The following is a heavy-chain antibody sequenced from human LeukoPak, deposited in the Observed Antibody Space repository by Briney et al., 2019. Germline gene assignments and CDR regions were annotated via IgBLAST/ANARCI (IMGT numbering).Heavy chain of an antibody. D-gene: IGHD2-15*01. CDR2: INPGNGDT. CDR1: GYTFTTYA. V-gene: IGHV1-3*01. Sequence: ASVKVSCKTSGYTFTTYAIHWVRQAPGQRLEWLGWINPGNGDTKYSQNFQGRVTVTSDTSAATAYVELNSLTSEDTAVYYCARERWHCRVNCYSVYYYALDVWGQGTTVTVSS. J-gene: IGHJ6*02. CDR3: ARERWHCRVNCYSVYYYALDV.